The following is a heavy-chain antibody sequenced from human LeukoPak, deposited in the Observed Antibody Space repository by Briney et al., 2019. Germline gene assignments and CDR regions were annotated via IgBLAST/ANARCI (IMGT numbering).Heavy chain of an antibody. Sequence: EASVKVSCKASGGTFSSYAISWVRKAPGQGLEWMGGIIPIFGTANYAQKFQGRVTITADESTSTAYMELSSLRSEDTAVYYCARYCSSTSCYTSYYYGMDVWGQGTTVTVSS. V-gene: IGHV1-69*13. CDR2: IIPIFGTA. J-gene: IGHJ6*02. CDR3: ARYCSSTSCYTSYYYGMDV. CDR1: GGTFSSYA. D-gene: IGHD2-2*02.